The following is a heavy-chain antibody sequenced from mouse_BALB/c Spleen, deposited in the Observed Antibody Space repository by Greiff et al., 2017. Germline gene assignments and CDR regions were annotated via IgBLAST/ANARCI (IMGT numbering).Heavy chain of an antibody. D-gene: IGHD1-1*02. J-gene: IGHJ2*01. V-gene: IGHV1-82*01. CDR2: IYPGDGDT. CDR1: GYAFSSSW. CDR3: ARGYGGYYFDY. Sequence: QVQLQQSGPELVKPGASVKISCKASGYAFSSSWMNWVKQRPGQGLEWIGRIYPGDGDTNYNGKFKGKATLTADKSSSTAYMQLSSLTSVDSAVYFCARGYGGYYFDYWGQGTTLTVSS.